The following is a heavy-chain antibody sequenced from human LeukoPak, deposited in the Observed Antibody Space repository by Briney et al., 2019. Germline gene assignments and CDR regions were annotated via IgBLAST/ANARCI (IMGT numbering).Heavy chain of an antibody. J-gene: IGHJ4*02. V-gene: IGHV3-64*01. Sequence: GGSLRLSCAASGFTFSTYSMHWVRQDPGKGLESVSAISSDGTSTYYANSVKGRFTISRDNSKYTLYLQMGSLRPEDTAVYYCAREAPPSSFDYWGQGTLVTVSS. CDR1: GFTFSTYS. D-gene: IGHD6-13*01. CDR3: AREAPPSSFDY. CDR2: ISSDGTST.